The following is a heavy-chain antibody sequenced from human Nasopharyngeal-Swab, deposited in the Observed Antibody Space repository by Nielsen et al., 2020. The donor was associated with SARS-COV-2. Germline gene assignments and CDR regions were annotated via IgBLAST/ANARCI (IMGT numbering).Heavy chain of an antibody. J-gene: IGHJ4*02. CDR1: GFTFSSYG. CDR2: ISYDGSNK. Sequence: GESLKISCAASGFTFSSYGMHWVRQAPGKGLEWVAVISYDGSNKYYADSVKGRFTISRDNSKNTLYLQMNSLRAEDTAVYYCARDRALRYFEGLDYWGQGTLVTVSS. V-gene: IGHV3-30*03. D-gene: IGHD3-9*01. CDR3: ARDRALRYFEGLDY.